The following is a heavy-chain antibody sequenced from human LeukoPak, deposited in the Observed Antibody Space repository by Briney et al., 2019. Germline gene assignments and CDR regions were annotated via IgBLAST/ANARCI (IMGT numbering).Heavy chain of an antibody. Sequence: SETLSLTCTVSGGSISSYYWSWIRQPAGKGLEWIGRIYTSGSTNYNPSLKSRVTMSVDTSKNQFSLKLSSVTAADTAVYYCARVRRDNMLSLAQYYFDYWGQGTLVTVSS. CDR2: IYTSGST. CDR3: ARVRRDNMLSLAQYYFDY. D-gene: IGHD3-16*02. CDR1: GGSISSYY. V-gene: IGHV4-4*07. J-gene: IGHJ4*02.